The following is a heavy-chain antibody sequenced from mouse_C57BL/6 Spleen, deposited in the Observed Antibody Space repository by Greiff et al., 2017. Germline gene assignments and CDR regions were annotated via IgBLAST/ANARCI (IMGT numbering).Heavy chain of an antibody. J-gene: IGHJ2*01. D-gene: IGHD1-1*01. CDR3: TLITTDY. CDR1: GFNIKDDC. CDR2: IDPENGDT. V-gene: IGHV14-4*01. Sequence: EVQLQQSGAELVRPGASVKLSCTASGFNIKDDCMHWVKQRPEQGLEWIGWIDPENGDTEYASKFQGKATITADTSSNTAYLQLSSLTSEDTAVYYCTLITTDYWGQGTTLTVSS.